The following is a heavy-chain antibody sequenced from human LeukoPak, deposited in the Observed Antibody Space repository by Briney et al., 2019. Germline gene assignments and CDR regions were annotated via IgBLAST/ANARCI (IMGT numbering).Heavy chain of an antibody. CDR3: ARDSVEWYIFDY. J-gene: IGHJ4*02. D-gene: IGHD3-3*01. CDR1: GFTFSSYW. V-gene: IGHV3-74*01. CDR2: TNRDGSST. Sequence: GGSLRLSCAAAGFTFSSYWMHWVRQAPGKGPVWVARTNRDGSSTAYADSVKGRFTISKDNAKNTMYLLMNSLRAEDTAVYYCARDSVEWYIFDYWGQGTLVTVSS.